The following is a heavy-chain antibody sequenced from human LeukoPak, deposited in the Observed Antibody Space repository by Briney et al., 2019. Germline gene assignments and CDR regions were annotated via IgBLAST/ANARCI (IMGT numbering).Heavy chain of an antibody. CDR1: GGSISSSSYY. Sequence: SETLSLTCTVSGGSISSSSYYWGWIRQPPGKGLEWIGSIYYSGSTYYNPSLKSRVTISVDTSKNQLSLKLSSVTAADTAVYYCARLGYCSGGSCYPDYWGQGTLVTVSS. V-gene: IGHV4-39*01. D-gene: IGHD2-15*01. J-gene: IGHJ4*02. CDR3: ARLGYCSGGSCYPDY. CDR2: IYYSGST.